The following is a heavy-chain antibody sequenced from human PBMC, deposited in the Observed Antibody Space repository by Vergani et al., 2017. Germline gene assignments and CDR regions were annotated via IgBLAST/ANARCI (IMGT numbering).Heavy chain of an antibody. CDR2: IKQDGSEK. Sequence: EVQLVESGGGLVQPGGSLRLSCAASGFTFSSYWMSWVRQAPGKGLEWVANIKQDGSEKYYVDSVKGRFTISRDNAKNSLYLQMNSLRAEDTAVYYCARESPLLVLDFDYWGQGTLVTVSS. J-gene: IGHJ4*02. CDR3: ARESPLLVLDFDY. V-gene: IGHV3-7*01. CDR1: GFTFSSYW. D-gene: IGHD6-13*01.